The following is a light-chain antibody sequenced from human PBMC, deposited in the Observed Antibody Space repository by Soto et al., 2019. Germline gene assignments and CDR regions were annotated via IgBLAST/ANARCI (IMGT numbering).Light chain of an antibody. V-gene: IGLV2-14*03. CDR1: SSDVGDYNY. Sequence: QSALTQPASVSGSPGQSITISCTGTSSDVGDYNYVSWYQHHPGKAPKLMIYYVTNRPSGVSNRFSGSKSGTSATLDITGLQTGDEADYYCGTWDSGLSAGVIGGGTKLTVL. CDR3: GTWDSGLSAGV. CDR2: YVT. J-gene: IGLJ3*02.